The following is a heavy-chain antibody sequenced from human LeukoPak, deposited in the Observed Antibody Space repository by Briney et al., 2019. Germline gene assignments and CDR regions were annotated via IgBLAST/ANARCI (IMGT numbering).Heavy chain of an antibody. Sequence: PGGSLRLSCSASGFTFSSYAMHWVHQGPGKGLEYVSGINDSGGTKHYADSVKGRFTISRDDSKNTLYLQMSSLRAEDTAVYYCVKDLSWSYTYEYWGQGTLVTVSS. V-gene: IGHV3-64D*09. CDR3: VKDLSWSYTYEY. CDR2: INDSGGTK. D-gene: IGHD1-26*01. J-gene: IGHJ4*02. CDR1: GFTFSSYA.